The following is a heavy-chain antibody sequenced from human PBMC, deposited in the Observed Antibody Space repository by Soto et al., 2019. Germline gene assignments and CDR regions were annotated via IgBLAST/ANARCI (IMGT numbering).Heavy chain of an antibody. V-gene: IGHV1-46*01. Sequence: ASVKVSCKASGYTFTSYYMHWVRQAPGQGLEWMGIINPSGGSTSYAQKFQGRVTMTRDTSTSTVYMELSSLRSEDTAVYYCARAAYYYGSGSTMDVWGQGTTVTVSS. D-gene: IGHD3-10*01. CDR3: ARAAYYYGSGSTMDV. CDR1: GYTFTSYY. J-gene: IGHJ6*02. CDR2: INPSGGST.